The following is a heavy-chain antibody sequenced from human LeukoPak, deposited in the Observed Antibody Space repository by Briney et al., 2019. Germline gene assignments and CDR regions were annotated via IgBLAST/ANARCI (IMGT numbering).Heavy chain of an antibody. J-gene: IGHJ4*02. Sequence: SETLSLTCTVSGGSISSSSYYWGWIRQPPGKGLEWIGSIYYSGSTYYNPSLKSRVTISVDTSKNQFSLKLSSVTAADTAVYYCARLRDGYNHFDYWGQGTLVTVSS. CDR2: IYYSGST. CDR3: ARLRDGYNHFDY. D-gene: IGHD5-24*01. CDR1: GGSISSSSYY. V-gene: IGHV4-39*01.